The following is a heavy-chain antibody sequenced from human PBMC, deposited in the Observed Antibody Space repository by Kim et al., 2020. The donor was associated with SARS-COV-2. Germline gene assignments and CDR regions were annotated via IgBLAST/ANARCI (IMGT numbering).Heavy chain of an antibody. Sequence: SETLSLTCTVSGGSISSYYWSWIRQPPGKGLEWIGYIYYSGSTNYNPSLKSRVTISVDTSKNQFSLKLSSVTAADTAVYYCARARDYDSSGYYPPIDYWGPGTLVTVSS. CDR1: GGSISSYY. V-gene: IGHV4-59*01. J-gene: IGHJ4*02. CDR2: IYYSGST. CDR3: ARARDYDSSGYYPPIDY. D-gene: IGHD3-22*01.